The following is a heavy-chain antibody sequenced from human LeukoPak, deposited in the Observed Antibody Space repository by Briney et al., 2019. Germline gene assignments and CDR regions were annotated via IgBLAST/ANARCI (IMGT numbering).Heavy chain of an antibody. CDR3: ASGLSGSLVGDY. Sequence: SVKVSCKASGGTFSSYTISWVRQAPGQELEWMGRIIPILGIANYAQKFQGRVTITADKSTSTAYMELSSLRSEDTAVYYCASGLSGSLVGDYWGQGTLVTVSS. CDR2: IIPILGIA. D-gene: IGHD1-26*01. J-gene: IGHJ4*02. CDR1: GGTFSSYT. V-gene: IGHV1-69*02.